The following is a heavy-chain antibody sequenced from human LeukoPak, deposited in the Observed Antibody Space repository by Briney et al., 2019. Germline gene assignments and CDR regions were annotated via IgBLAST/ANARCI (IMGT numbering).Heavy chain of an antibody. CDR2: INGDGSST. J-gene: IGHJ4*02. CDR1: GFTFSSYW. CDR3: ARGPKVLPLDY. V-gene: IGHV3-74*01. D-gene: IGHD3-10*01. Sequence: SGGSLRLSCAASGFTFSSYWMHWVRQVSGKGLVWVSRINGDGSSTTYADSVKGRFTISRDNAKNTLYLQMNSLRAEDTAVYYCARGPKVLPLDYWGQGTLVTVSS.